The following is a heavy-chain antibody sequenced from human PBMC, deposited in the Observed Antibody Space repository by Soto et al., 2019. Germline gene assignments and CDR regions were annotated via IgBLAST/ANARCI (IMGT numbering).Heavy chain of an antibody. Sequence: SVKVSCKASGGTFSSYAISWVRQAPGQGLEWMGGIIPIFGTANYAQKFQGRVTITADESTSTAYMEPSSLRSEDTAVYYCARGGYDYVWGSYRNDYYFDYWGQGTLVTVSS. V-gene: IGHV1-69*13. J-gene: IGHJ4*02. CDR2: IIPIFGTA. CDR3: ARGGYDYVWGSYRNDYYFDY. D-gene: IGHD3-16*02. CDR1: GGTFSSYA.